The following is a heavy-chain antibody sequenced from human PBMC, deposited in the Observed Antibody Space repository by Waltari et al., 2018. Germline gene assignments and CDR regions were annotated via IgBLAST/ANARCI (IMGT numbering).Heavy chain of an antibody. V-gene: IGHV1-18*04. D-gene: IGHD3-22*01. CDR1: GYKFANYG. CDR2: TNSYNGLT. CDR3: ARTYYYDSRDFDY. Sequence: QVQLVQSGGEVKTPGASVKVSCKASGYKFANYGISWERQAPGQGLEWLGWTNSYNGLTKYAQTIQDRATMTTDASASTAYMELRSLRSDDTAMYYCARTYYYDSRDFDYWGQGSLVTVSS. J-gene: IGHJ4*02.